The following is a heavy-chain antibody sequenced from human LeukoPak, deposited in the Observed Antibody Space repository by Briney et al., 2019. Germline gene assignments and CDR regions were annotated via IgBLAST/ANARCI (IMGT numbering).Heavy chain of an antibody. V-gene: IGHV3-7*01. CDR1: GFTFSSYW. CDR3: ARVLFGGVIANFDY. J-gene: IGHJ4*02. CDR2: IKQDGSEK. D-gene: IGHD3-16*02. Sequence: GGSLRLSCAASGFTFSSYWMSWVRQAPGKGLEWVANIKQDGSEKYYVDSVRGRFTISRDNAKNSLYLQMNSLRAEDTAVYYCARVLFGGVIANFDYWGQGTLVTVSS.